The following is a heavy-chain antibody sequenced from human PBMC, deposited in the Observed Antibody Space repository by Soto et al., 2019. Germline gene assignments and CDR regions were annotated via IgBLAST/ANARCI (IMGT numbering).Heavy chain of an antibody. D-gene: IGHD3-3*01. V-gene: IGHV3-66*01. Sequence: PGGSLRLSCAASGFTVSSNYMSWVRQNTGKGLEWVSVIYSGVSTYYADSVKGRFTISRDNSKNTLYLQMNSLRAEDTAVYYCARAPNYDFWSGPPDYWGQGTLVTVSS. CDR1: GFTVSSNY. CDR2: IYSGVST. J-gene: IGHJ4*02. CDR3: ARAPNYDFWSGPPDY.